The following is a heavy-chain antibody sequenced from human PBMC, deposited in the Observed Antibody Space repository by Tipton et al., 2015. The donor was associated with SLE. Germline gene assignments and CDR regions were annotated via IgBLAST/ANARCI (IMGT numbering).Heavy chain of an antibody. V-gene: IGHV5-51*03. Sequence: QSGAGVKKPGESLKISCESFESTFASYWIAWVRQMPGKGLEWMGIIYPGDSDTRYSPSFQGLVTISADKSINTAYVQWTSLKASDSAIYYCARRALNSHGFDIWGQGTMVTVSS. CDR1: ESTFASYW. CDR2: IYPGDSDT. CDR3: ARRALNSHGFDI. D-gene: IGHD2-21*01. J-gene: IGHJ3*02.